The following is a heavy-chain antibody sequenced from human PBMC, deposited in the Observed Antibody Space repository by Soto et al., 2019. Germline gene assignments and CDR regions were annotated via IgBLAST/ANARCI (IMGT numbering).Heavy chain of an antibody. D-gene: IGHD2-2*01. CDR2: ISGSGGST. CDR3: ATTSYCGSTSCYGGDAFDI. V-gene: IGHV3-23*01. Sequence: EVQMLESGGGLVQPGGSLRLSCAASGFTFNNYAMSWVRQAPGKGLEWVSAISGSGGSTYYADSVKGRFTISRDKSKNTLYLQMNSLRAEDTAVYYCATTSYCGSTSCYGGDAFDIWGQGTMVTVSS. CDR1: GFTFNNYA. J-gene: IGHJ3*02.